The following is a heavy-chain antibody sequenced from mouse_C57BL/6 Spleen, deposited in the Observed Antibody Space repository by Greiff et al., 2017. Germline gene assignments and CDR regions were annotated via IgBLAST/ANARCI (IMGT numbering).Heavy chain of an antibody. CDR2: IYPGSGNT. D-gene: IGHD3-3*01. CDR1: GYTFTDYY. J-gene: IGHJ2*01. Sequence: QVQLQQSGAELVRPGASVKLSCKASGYTFTDYYINWVKQRPGQGLEWIARIYPGSGNTYYNEKFKGKATLTAAKSSSTAYMQLSSLTAEGAAFYVCASGGDSLGDYWGQGTTLTVSS. CDR3: ASGGDSLGDY. V-gene: IGHV1-76*01.